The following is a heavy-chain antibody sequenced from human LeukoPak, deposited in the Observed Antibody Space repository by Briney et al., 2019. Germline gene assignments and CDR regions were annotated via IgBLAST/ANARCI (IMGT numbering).Heavy chain of an antibody. D-gene: IGHD3-9*01. CDR1: GFTFRDYT. J-gene: IGHJ4*02. Sequence: PGGSLRLSCAASGFTFRDYTLHWVRQAPGKGLEWVALMSYDGNTKYYADSVKGRFTVSRDNPKNTLYVQMNSLRAEDTAVYYCARAQSGYPPDYWGQGTLVAVSS. V-gene: IGHV3-30-3*01. CDR3: ARAQSGYPPDY. CDR2: MSYDGNTK.